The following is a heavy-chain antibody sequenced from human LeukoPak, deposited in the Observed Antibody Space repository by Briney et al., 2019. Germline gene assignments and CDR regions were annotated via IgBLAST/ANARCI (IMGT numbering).Heavy chain of an antibody. CDR1: GGSISSSSYY. J-gene: IGHJ4*02. CDR2: VYYSGST. Sequence: SETLSLTCTVSGGSISSSSYYWGWIRQPPGKGLEWIGSVYYSGSTYYNPSLKSRVTISVDTSKNQFSLKLSSVTAADTAVYYCARGYYDFWSGYYTLPHYFDYWGQGTLVTVSS. D-gene: IGHD3-3*01. CDR3: ARGYYDFWSGYYTLPHYFDY. V-gene: IGHV4-39*01.